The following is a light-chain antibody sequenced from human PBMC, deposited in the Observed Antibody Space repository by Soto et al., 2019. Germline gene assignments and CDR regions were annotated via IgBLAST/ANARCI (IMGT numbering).Light chain of an antibody. CDR2: SSS. J-gene: IGKJ1*01. CDR3: QQSYNTPRT. CDR1: ERISNY. V-gene: IGKV1-39*01. Sequence: DIQWTQSPSSLSASVGDRVTITCRASERISNYLNWYQQKPGTAPKLLIWSSSTLPSGVPSRFSGSGSGTDFTLSISGLQPEAFAVYYFQQSYNTPRTFGQGTKVEVK.